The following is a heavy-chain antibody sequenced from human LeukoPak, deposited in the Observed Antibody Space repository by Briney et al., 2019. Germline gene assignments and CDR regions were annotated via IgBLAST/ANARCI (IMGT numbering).Heavy chain of an antibody. Sequence: ASVKVSCKASGYTFTGYYMHWVRQAPGQGLEWMGWINPNSGGTNYAQTFQGRVTMTRDTSISTAYMELSRLRSDDTAVYYCARSWTPYYYDSSGYYREYFQHWGQGTLVTVSS. CDR2: INPNSGGT. CDR3: ARSWTPYYYDSSGYYREYFQH. D-gene: IGHD3-22*01. V-gene: IGHV1-2*02. CDR1: GYTFTGYY. J-gene: IGHJ1*01.